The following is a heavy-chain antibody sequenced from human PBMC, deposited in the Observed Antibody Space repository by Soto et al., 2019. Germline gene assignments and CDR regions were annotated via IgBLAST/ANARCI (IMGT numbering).Heavy chain of an antibody. D-gene: IGHD1-7*01. Sequence: EVRLLESGGGLVKPGGSLRLSCATSGLTFSNYAMSWVRQAPGGGLEWVSSMSGSSSTTYYADSVRGRFTISRDRSKNTRYLQMSSLRAEDTALYYCAKNQERELPRVIDFGGQGTLVTVSS. CDR1: GLTFSNYA. V-gene: IGHV3-23*01. CDR3: AKNQERELPRVIDF. J-gene: IGHJ4*02. CDR2: MSGSSSTT.